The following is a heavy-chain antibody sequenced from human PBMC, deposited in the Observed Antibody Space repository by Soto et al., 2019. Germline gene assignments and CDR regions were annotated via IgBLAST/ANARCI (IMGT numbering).Heavy chain of an antibody. D-gene: IGHD6-25*01. CDR1: GGTFSSYA. Sequence: QVQLVQSGAEVKKPGSSVKVSCKASGGTFSSYAISWVRQAPGQGLEWMGAIMPMFGSANYAQKFQGTVTITADESTRTAYMELSSLRSDDTAVYYCARGSIAAASYFDYWGQGTLITVSS. CDR3: ARGSIAAASYFDY. CDR2: IMPMFGSA. J-gene: IGHJ4*02. V-gene: IGHV1-69*01.